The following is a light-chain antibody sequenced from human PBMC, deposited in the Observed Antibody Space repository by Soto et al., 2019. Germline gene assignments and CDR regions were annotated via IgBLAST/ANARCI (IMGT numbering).Light chain of an antibody. CDR2: EDN. V-gene: IGLV6-57*04. CDR1: SGSIASNY. J-gene: IGLJ2*01. CDR3: QSYHSGNVV. Sequence: NFMLTQPHSVSESPGKTVTISCTRSSGSIASNYVQWYQQRPGSAPTPVIYEDNERPSGVPDRFSGSIDSSSNSASLTFSGLKTDDEADYYCQSYHSGNVVFGGGTKVTV.